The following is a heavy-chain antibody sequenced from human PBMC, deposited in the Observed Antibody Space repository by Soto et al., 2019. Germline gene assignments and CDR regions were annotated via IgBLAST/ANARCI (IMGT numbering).Heavy chain of an antibody. D-gene: IGHD6-6*01. CDR2: ISYDGSIK. J-gene: IGHJ6*02. CDR1: GFTFSSFG. V-gene: IGHV3-30*18. CDR3: AKVVESIALRSPYYYYGMDV. Sequence: GGSLRLSCAASGFTFSSFGMHWVRQAPGKGLEWVALISYDGSIKYYADSVKGRFTISRDNSKNTLYLQMNSQRAEDTAVYYCAKVVESIALRSPYYYYGMDVWGQGTTVTVSS.